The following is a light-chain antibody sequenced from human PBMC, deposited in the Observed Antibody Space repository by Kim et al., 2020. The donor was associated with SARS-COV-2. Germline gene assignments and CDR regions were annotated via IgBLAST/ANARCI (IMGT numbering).Light chain of an antibody. CDR3: HCGESGDDLVGWV. CDR1: RLDIGS. V-gene: IGLV3-1*01. Sequence: SYELTQPPSASVAPGQTATITCSGDRLDIGSECVYQQQPGPAPVAVIHVDNNQPSAVPDRFSGSSSGNTATPTLAGSELGAEADSDCHCGESGDDLVGWV. J-gene: IGLJ3*02. CDR2: VDN.